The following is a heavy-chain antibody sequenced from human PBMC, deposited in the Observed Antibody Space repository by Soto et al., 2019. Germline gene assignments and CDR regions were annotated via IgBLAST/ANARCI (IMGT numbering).Heavy chain of an antibody. J-gene: IGHJ6*02. V-gene: IGHV4-30-4*01. CDR2: IYYSGST. D-gene: IGHD4-17*01. CDR1: GGSISSGDYY. CDR3: ARDLVTTVTNGAGMDV. Sequence: QVQLQESGPGLVKPSQTLSLTCTVSGGSISSGDYYWSWIRQPPGKGLEWIGYIYYSGSTYYNPSLKSRVTISVDTSKNQFSLKLSSVTAADTAVYYCARDLVTTVTNGAGMDVWGQGTTVTVSS.